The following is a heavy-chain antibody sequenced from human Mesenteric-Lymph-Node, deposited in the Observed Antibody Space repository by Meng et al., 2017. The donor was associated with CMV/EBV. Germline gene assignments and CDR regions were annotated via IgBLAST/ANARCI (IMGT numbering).Heavy chain of an antibody. CDR3: ARGGQLGIVRYSDY. D-gene: IGHD7-27*01. CDR2: INPNSGGT. CDR1: AYTFTGDY. J-gene: IGHJ4*02. Sequence: ASAYTFTGDYLYWVRLAPGQGLDCMRWINPNSGGTNCPQRFQGCVTMARDTSTSTAYMELRSLRSDDTAVYYCARGGQLGIVRYSDYWGQGTLVTVSS. V-gene: IGHV1-2*04.